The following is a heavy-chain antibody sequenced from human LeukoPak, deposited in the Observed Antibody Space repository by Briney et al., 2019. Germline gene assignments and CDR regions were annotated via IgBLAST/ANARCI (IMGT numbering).Heavy chain of an antibody. CDR1: GFTFSSYA. J-gene: IGHJ6*02. V-gene: IGHV3-30-3*01. Sequence: GRSLRLSCAASGFTFSSYAMHWVRQAPGKGLEWVAVISYDGSNKYYAVSVKGRFTISRDNSKNTLYLQMNSLRAEDTAVYYCARGTPSSSGWLYYGMDVWGQGTTVTVSS. D-gene: IGHD6-19*01. CDR2: ISYDGSNK. CDR3: ARGTPSSSGWLYYGMDV.